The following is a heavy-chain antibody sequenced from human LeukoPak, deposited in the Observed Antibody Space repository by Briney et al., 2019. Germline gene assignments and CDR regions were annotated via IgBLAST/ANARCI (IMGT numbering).Heavy chain of an antibody. CDR1: GFTFSSYA. D-gene: IGHD3-10*01. CDR2: ISGSGGST. J-gene: IGHJ4*02. Sequence: GGSLRLYSAASGFTFSSYAMSWVRQAPGKGLEWVSAISGSGGSTYYADSVKGRFTISRDNSKNTLYLQMNSLRAEDTAVYYCAKTRGRNYGSGSYVDYWGQGTLVTVSS. V-gene: IGHV3-23*01. CDR3: AKTRGRNYGSGSYVDY.